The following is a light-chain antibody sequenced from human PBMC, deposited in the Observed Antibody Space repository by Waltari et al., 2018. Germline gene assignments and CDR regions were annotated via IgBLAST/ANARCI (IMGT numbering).Light chain of an antibody. J-gene: IGKJ1*01. V-gene: IGKV1-39*01. CDR1: QSISSY. CDR3: QQGYSTPRT. Sequence: DIQMTQSPSSLSASVGDRVTITCRASQSISSYLNWYQQKPGKAPKLLIYSASSLQSGVPSRFSGSGSGTDFTLNISSLQPEDVATYYCQQGYSTPRTFGQGTKVEIK. CDR2: SAS.